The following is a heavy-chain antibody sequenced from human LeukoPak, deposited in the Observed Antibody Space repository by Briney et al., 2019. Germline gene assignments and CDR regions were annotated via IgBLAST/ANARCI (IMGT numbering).Heavy chain of an antibody. CDR2: ISPTGSTT. D-gene: IGHD6-6*01. Sequence: GGSLRLSCTASGFSFSGHWMHWARQLPGEGLVWVSRISPTGSTTSYADSVKGRFTVSRDNAKNTLYLQVNNLRAEDTAVYYCARGPNSNWSGLDFWGQGTLLTVSS. J-gene: IGHJ4*02. CDR3: ARGPNSNWSGLDF. V-gene: IGHV3-74*01. CDR1: GFSFSGHW.